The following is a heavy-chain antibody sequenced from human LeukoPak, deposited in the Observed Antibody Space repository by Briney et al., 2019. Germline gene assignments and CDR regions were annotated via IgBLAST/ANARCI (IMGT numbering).Heavy chain of an antibody. CDR2: ISGSGGST. CDR1: GFTFSNYG. D-gene: IGHD2-8*01. CDR3: AKDERVCYSRL. V-gene: IGHV3-23*01. Sequence: GGSLRLSCAASGFTFSNYGMSWVRQAPGKGLEWVSAISGSGGSTYYADSVKGRFTISRDNSKNTLYLQMNSLRAEDTAVYYCAKDERVCYSRLWGQGTMVTVSS. J-gene: IGHJ3*01.